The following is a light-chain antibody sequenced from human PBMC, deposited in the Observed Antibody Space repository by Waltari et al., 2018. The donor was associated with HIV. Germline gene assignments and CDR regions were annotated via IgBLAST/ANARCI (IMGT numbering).Light chain of an antibody. V-gene: IGLV1-47*01. J-gene: IGLJ2*01. CDR1: SSNIGRNY. CDR2: TNN. Sequence: QSVLTQPPSASGTPGQRVTISCSGSSSNIGRNYVYWYQQLPGTAHKLLIYTNNQRPSGVPDRFSGSKSGTSASLAISGLRSEDEADYYCAAWDASLSVVFGGGTKLTVL. CDR3: AAWDASLSVV.